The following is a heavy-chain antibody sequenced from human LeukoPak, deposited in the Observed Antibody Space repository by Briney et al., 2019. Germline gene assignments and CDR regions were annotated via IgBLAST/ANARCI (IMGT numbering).Heavy chain of an antibody. CDR3: ARERGYCSGGSCYLGPDYYYYMDV. D-gene: IGHD2-15*01. J-gene: IGHJ6*03. CDR1: GGSISSYY. Sequence: SETLSLTCTVSGGSISSYYWSWIRQPPGEGLEWIGYIYYSGSTNYNPSLKSRVTISVDTSKNQFSLKLSSVTAADTAVYYCARERGYCSGGSCYLGPDYYYYMDVWGKGTTVTVSS. V-gene: IGHV4-59*01. CDR2: IYYSGST.